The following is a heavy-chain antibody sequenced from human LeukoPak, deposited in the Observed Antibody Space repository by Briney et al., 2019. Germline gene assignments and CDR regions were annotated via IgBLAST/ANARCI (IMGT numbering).Heavy chain of an antibody. D-gene: IGHD3-10*01. Sequence: PGGSLRLSCAASGFTFSGSAMHWVRQASGKGLEWVGRIRSKANSYATAYAASVKGRFTISRDDSKNTAYLQMNSLKTEDTAAYYCTRHVYGSGSYHQVSGDYWGQGTLVTVSS. V-gene: IGHV3-73*01. CDR2: IRSKANSYAT. J-gene: IGHJ4*02. CDR1: GFTFSGSA. CDR3: TRHVYGSGSYHQVSGDY.